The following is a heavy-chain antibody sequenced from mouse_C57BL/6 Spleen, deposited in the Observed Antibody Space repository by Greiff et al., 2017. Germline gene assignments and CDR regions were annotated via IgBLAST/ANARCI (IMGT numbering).Heavy chain of an antibody. CDR1: GYTFTDYE. Sequence: VQLQQSGAELVRPGASVTLSCKASGYTFTDYEMHWVKQTPVHGLEWIGAIDPETGGTAYNQKFKGKAILTADKSSSTAYMALRSLTSEDSAVYYCTRDHYYGSSTWFAYWGQGTLVTVSA. CDR2: IDPETGGT. D-gene: IGHD1-1*01. V-gene: IGHV1-15*01. J-gene: IGHJ3*01. CDR3: TRDHYYGSSTWFAY.